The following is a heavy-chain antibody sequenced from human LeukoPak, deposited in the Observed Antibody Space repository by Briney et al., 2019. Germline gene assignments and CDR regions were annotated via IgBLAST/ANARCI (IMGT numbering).Heavy chain of an antibody. CDR2: INPNSGGT. V-gene: IGHV1-2*02. Sequence: ASVKVSCKASGYTFTGYYMHWVRQAPGQGLEWMGWINPNSGGTNYAQKFQGRVTMTRDTSISTAYMELSSLRAEDTAVYYCAKSTWIVGATADYWGQGTLVTVSS. D-gene: IGHD1-26*01. CDR3: AKSTWIVGATADY. J-gene: IGHJ4*02. CDR1: GYTFTGYY.